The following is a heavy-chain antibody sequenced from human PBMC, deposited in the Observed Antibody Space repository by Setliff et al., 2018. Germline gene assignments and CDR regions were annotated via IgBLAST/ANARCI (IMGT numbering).Heavy chain of an antibody. J-gene: IGHJ2*01. CDR2: ISRSGTT. V-gene: IGHV4-4*09. CDR1: GGSISRSY. CDR3: ARHHAQYYSDSSDYYYEDWYFDL. Sequence: TSETLSLTCSVSGGSISRSYWTWIRQAPGKGMEWIGYISRSGTTNYNPSLKSRLSMSVDTSKNEFSLKLRFVTAADTAVYYCARHHAQYYSDSSDYYYEDWYFDLWGRGTLVTVS. D-gene: IGHD3-22*01.